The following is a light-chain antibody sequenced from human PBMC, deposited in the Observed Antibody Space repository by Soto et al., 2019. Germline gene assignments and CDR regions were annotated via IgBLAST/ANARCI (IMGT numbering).Light chain of an antibody. Sequence: DIHMTQSPSTLSASPGETVTITCRASQSISSWLAWYQQKPGKAPKLLIFDASSLESGTPSRFSGRRSGTQFTLTINGLQPDDFATYYCQQYDNYKPLTFGGGTKVDIK. V-gene: IGKV1-5*01. CDR1: QSISSW. CDR3: QQYDNYKPLT. J-gene: IGKJ4*01. CDR2: DAS.